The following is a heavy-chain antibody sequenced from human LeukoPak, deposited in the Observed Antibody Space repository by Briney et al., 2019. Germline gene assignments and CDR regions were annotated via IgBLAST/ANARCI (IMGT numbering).Heavy chain of an antibody. D-gene: IGHD3-10*01. V-gene: IGHV1-69*13. CDR1: GYSFTSYG. CDR3: AREDGSGSGSYSRFDY. CDR2: IIPIFGTA. J-gene: IGHJ4*02. Sequence: SVRVSCKASGYSFTSYGISWVRQAPGQGLEWMGGIIPIFGTANYAQKFQGRVTITADESTSTAYMELSSLRSEDTAVYYCAREDGSGSGSYSRFDYWGQGTLVAVSS.